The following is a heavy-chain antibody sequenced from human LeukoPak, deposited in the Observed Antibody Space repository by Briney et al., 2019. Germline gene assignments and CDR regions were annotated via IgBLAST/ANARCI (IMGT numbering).Heavy chain of an antibody. D-gene: IGHD3-16*01. V-gene: IGHV7-4-1*02. CDR3: ARDASMINFDY. J-gene: IGHJ4*02. CDR1: GYTFTVYS. CDR2: ITTSTGKP. Sequence: ASVTVSCKASGYTFTVYSINWLRQAPGQGLEWMGWITTSTGKPTYARGFTGRFVFSLDTSVSTTYLHINSLKAEDTAVYYCARDASMINFDYWGQGSLVTVSS.